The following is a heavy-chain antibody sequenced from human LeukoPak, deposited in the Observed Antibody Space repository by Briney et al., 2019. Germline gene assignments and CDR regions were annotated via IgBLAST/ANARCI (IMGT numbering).Heavy chain of an antibody. CDR1: GIILSSYW. Sequence: GGSLRLSCAASGIILSSYWMSWVRHAPGEGVEWVANIKQDGSEKWYVDSVKGRFTISRDNAKNSLYLQMNSLRVEDTTVYYCAREFRSGYNSRWFDYWGQGTLVTVSS. D-gene: IGHD6-19*01. CDR3: AREFRSGYNSRWFDY. CDR2: IKQDGSEK. J-gene: IGHJ5*01. V-gene: IGHV3-7*01.